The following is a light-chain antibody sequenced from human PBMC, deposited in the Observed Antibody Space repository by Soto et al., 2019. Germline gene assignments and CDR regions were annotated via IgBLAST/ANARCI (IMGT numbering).Light chain of an antibody. V-gene: IGKV3-11*01. CDR3: QQRREWPLT. CDR2: DAS. CDR1: QSLNSY. Sequence: EIVLTQSPATLSLSPGERATLSCRASQSLNSYLAWFQQKPGQAPRLLIYDASNRATGIPARFSGSVSGTDFTLTISSLEPADFAVYYCQQRREWPLTFGGGNKVEIK. J-gene: IGKJ4*01.